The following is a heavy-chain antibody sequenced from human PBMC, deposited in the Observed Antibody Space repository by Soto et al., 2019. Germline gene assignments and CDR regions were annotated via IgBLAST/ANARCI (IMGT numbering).Heavy chain of an antibody. J-gene: IGHJ6*02. CDR3: ARDDSSGTLYYYYGMDV. V-gene: IGHV3-7*01. D-gene: IGHD6-19*01. CDR2: IKQDGSEK. CDR1: GFTFGSYW. Sequence: PGGSLRLSCAASGFTFGSYWMSWVRQAPGKGLEWVANIKQDGSEKYYVDSVKGRFTISRDNAKNSLYLQMNSLRAEDTAVYYCARDDSSGTLYYYYGMDVWGQGTTVTASS.